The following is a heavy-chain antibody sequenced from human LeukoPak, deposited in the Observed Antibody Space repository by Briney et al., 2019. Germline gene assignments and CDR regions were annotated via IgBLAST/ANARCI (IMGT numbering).Heavy chain of an antibody. D-gene: IGHD5-24*01. CDR1: GGSIRSNGYF. CDR2: IHYSGTT. V-gene: IGHV4-39*07. CDR3: ARRDGYNSYYFDY. J-gene: IGHJ4*02. Sequence: SSETLSLTCTVSGGSIRSNGYFWVWIRQPPGKGLEWIGNIHYSGTTYNNPSLKSRVTISVDTSKDQFSLRLSSVTAADTAVYYCARRDGYNSYYFDYWGQGTLVTVSS.